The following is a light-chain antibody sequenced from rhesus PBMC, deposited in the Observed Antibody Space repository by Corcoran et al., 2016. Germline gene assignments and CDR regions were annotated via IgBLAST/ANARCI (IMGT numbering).Light chain of an antibody. CDR3: QKYSTLPFT. CDR2: GAS. CDR1: QSVSSY. V-gene: IGKV3-53*02. J-gene: IGKJ3*01. Sequence: QVILTQSPATLSLSPGERATLSCRASQSVSSYLAWYQQKPGQAPKPLIYGASSRATGIPDRCSGSGSGTEVTLTISSLEPEDFAVYYCQKYSTLPFTFGPGTKLDIK.